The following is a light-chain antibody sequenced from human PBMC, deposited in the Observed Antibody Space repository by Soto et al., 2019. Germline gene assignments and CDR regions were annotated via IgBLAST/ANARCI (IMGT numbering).Light chain of an antibody. Sequence: EVVLTQSPGALSLSPGERATLSCRASQRITSNYLAWYQQKPGQAPRLLIYGASSRATGVPDRFSGSGSGTDFTLTINRLEPEDFAVYFCQQYGFTIYTFGQGTKLEIK. CDR1: QRITSNY. J-gene: IGKJ2*01. V-gene: IGKV3-20*01. CDR2: GAS. CDR3: QQYGFTIYT.